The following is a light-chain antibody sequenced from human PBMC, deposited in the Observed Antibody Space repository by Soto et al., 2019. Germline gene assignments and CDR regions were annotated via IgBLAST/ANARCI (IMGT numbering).Light chain of an antibody. CDR1: QSISSY. CDR3: LQHNTYPLS. CDR2: AAS. Sequence: DIQMTQSPSSLSASVGDRVTITCRASQSISSYLNCYQQKPGKAPKLLIYAASSLQSGVPSRFSGSGSGTEFTLTISSLQPEDFATYYCLQHNTYPLSFGGGTRLEIK. V-gene: IGKV1-17*01. J-gene: IGKJ5*01.